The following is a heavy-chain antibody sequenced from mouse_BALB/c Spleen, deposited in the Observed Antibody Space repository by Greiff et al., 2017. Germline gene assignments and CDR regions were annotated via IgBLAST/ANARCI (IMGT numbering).Heavy chain of an antibody. V-gene: IGHV2-9*02. D-gene: IGHD1-1*01. J-gene: IGHJ4*01. CDR2: IWAGGST. Sequence: VKLMESGPGLVAPSQSLSITCTVSGFSLTSYGVHWVRQPPGKGLEWLGVIWAGGSTNYNSALMSRLSISKDNSKSQVFLKMNSLQTDDTAMYYCARLLRGDAMDYWGQGTSVTVSS. CDR3: ARLLRGDAMDY. CDR1: GFSLTSYG.